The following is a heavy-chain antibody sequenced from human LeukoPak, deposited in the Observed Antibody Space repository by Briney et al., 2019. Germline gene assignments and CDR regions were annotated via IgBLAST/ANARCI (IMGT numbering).Heavy chain of an antibody. CDR3: ARDKKYQLLDNYYYYYGMDV. V-gene: IGHV4-4*02. Sequence: PGASLRLSCAASGFTFSSYAMSWVRQAPGKGLEWIGEIYHSGSTNYNPSLKSRVTISVDKSKNQFSLKLSSVTAADTAVYYCARDKKYQLLDNYYYYYGMDVWGKGTTVTVSS. D-gene: IGHD2-2*01. CDR2: IYHSGST. J-gene: IGHJ6*04. CDR1: GFTFSSYAM.